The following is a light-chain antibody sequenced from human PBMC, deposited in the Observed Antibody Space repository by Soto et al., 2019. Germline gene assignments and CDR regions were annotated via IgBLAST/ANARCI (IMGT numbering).Light chain of an antibody. CDR3: QQYYNTPSYT. CDR2: WAS. Sequence: DIVLTQSPDSLAVYLGEMATINCKSSQSVLYNSNNKNYLAWYQQKPGQPPKLLIYWASTRESGVPDRFSGRGSGTDFSLTISSLQAEDVAVYYCQQYYNTPSYTFGQGTKLEIK. CDR1: QSVLYNSNNKNY. J-gene: IGKJ2*01. V-gene: IGKV4-1*01.